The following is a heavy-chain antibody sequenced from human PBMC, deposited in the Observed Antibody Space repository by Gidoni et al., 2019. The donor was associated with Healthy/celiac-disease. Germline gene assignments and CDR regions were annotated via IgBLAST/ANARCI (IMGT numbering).Heavy chain of an antibody. CDR2: ISAYNGNT. J-gene: IGHJ6*02. V-gene: IGHV1-18*01. CDR3: ARYCSSTSCSHYYYYGMDV. CDR1: GYTFTSYG. Sequence: QLVQSGAEVKKPGASVKVSCKASGYTFTSYGISWVRQAPGQGLEWMRWISAYNGNTNYAQKLQGRVTMTTDTSTSTAYMELRSLRSDDTAVYYCARYCSSTSCSHYYYYGMDVWGQGTTVTVSS. D-gene: IGHD2-2*01.